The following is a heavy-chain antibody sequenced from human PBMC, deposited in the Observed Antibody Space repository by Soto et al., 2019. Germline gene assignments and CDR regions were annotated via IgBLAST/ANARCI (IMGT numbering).Heavy chain of an antibody. CDR1: GGSISGYY. Sequence: SETLSLTCTVSGGSISGYYWSWIRQPPGKGLEWIGYIYYSGSTNYNPSLKSRVTISVDTSKNQFSLKLSSVTAADTAVYYCARALRRSYFDYWGQGTLVTVSS. CDR3: ARALRRSYFDY. V-gene: IGHV4-59*01. J-gene: IGHJ4*02. CDR2: IYYSGST. D-gene: IGHD3-16*01.